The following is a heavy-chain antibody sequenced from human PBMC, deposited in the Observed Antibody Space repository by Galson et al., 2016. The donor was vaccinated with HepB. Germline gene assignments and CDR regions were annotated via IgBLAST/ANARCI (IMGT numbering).Heavy chain of an antibody. Sequence: SLRLSCAASGFTFSSYAMGWVRQGPGKGLEWFSVVRGTGSTTYYADSVKGRFTISRDNSKNTLYLQMNSLRVEDTAVYYCAKSSRGYCVGGSCQWFYFDSWGHGTLVTVSS. J-gene: IGHJ4*01. CDR1: GFTFSSYA. V-gene: IGHV3-23*01. CDR3: AKSSRGYCVGGSCQWFYFDS. CDR2: VRGTGSTT. D-gene: IGHD2-15*01.